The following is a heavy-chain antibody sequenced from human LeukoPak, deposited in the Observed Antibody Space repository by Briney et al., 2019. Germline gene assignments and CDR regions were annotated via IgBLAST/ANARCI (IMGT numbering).Heavy chain of an antibody. D-gene: IGHD1-1*01. J-gene: IGHJ4*02. V-gene: IGHV1-69*05. CDR2: IIPIFGTA. Sequence: GASVKVSCKASGGTFSSSAISWVRQAPGQGLEWTGGIIPIFGTANYAQKFQGRVTITTDESTSTAYMELSSLRSEDTAVYYCARDTGSFDYWGQGTLVTVSS. CDR1: GGTFSSSA. CDR3: ARDTGSFDY.